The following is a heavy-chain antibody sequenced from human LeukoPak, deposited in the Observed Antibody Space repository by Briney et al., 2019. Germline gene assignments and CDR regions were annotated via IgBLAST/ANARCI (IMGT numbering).Heavy chain of an antibody. CDR2: ISGSGGST. D-gene: IGHD6-19*01. J-gene: IGHJ4*02. CDR1: GFTFSSYA. CDR3: AKDLQQWLVPYFDY. Sequence: EGSLRLSCAASGFTFSSYAMSWVRQAPGKGLEWVSAISGSGGSTYYADSVKGRFTISRDNSKNTLYLQMNSLRAEDTAVYYCAKDLQQWLVPYFDYWGQGTLVTVSS. V-gene: IGHV3-23*01.